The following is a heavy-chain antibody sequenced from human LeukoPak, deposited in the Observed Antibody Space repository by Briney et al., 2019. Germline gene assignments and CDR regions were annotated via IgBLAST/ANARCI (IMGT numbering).Heavy chain of an antibody. CDR3: ARGAQAVAASLDY. CDR2: IWYDGSNK. Sequence: GGSLRLSCAASGFTFSNFGMHWVRQAPGKGLEGVAMIWYDGSNKYYVDSVKGRFTISRDNSRNTVYLQMNSLRAEDSAVYYCARGAQAVAASLDYWGQGTLVTVSS. V-gene: IGHV3-33*01. D-gene: IGHD6-19*01. J-gene: IGHJ4*02. CDR1: GFTFSNFG.